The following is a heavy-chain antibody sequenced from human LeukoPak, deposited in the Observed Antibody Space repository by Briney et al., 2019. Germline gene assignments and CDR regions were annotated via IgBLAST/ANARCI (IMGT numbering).Heavy chain of an antibody. CDR1: GFTFSSYS. J-gene: IGHJ4*02. CDR3: ARDYYPTTSYCYDSSGYSGY. V-gene: IGHV3-21*01. D-gene: IGHD3-22*01. CDR2: ISSSSSYT. Sequence: GGSLRLSCVASGFTFSSYSMNWVRQAPGKGLEWVSSISSSSSYTYYADSVKGRFTISRDNAKNSLYLQMNSLRAEDTAVYYCARDYYPTTSYCYDSSGYSGYWGQGTLVTVSS.